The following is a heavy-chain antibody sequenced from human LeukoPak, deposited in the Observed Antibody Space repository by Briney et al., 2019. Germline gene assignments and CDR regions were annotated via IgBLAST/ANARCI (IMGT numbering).Heavy chain of an antibody. CDR2: IYTSGST. Sequence: SETLSLTCTVSGGFISSYYWSWIRQPAGKGLEWIRRIYTSGSTNYNPSLKSRVTMSVDTSKNQFSLKLSSVTAADTAVYYCARVDSSGYPWWYFDLWGRGTLVTVSS. CDR1: GGFISSYY. CDR3: ARVDSSGYPWWYFDL. J-gene: IGHJ2*01. V-gene: IGHV4-4*07. D-gene: IGHD3-22*01.